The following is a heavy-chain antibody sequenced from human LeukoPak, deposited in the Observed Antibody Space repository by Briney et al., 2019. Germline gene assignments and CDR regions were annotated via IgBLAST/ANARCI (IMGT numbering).Heavy chain of an antibody. CDR3: ARGGDWGSYFDY. CDR2: IHSDGST. CDR1: GFTSNKYW. Sequence: GGSLRLSCATPGFTSNKYWMHWVRQAPGMGLVWVSRIHSDGSTIYADSVKGRFTISRDNAKNTVYLQMNSLRAEDTAVYYCARGGDWGSYFDYWGQGTLVTVSS. J-gene: IGHJ4*02. V-gene: IGHV3-74*01. D-gene: IGHD7-27*01.